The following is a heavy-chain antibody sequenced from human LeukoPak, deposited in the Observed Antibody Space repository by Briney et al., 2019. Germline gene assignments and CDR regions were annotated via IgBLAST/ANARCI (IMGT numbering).Heavy chain of an antibody. CDR1: GGSVASTGCY. V-gene: IGHV4-39*01. Sequence: SETLSLTCTVSGGSVASTGCYWGWIRQPPGKGLEWIGSAYYTGDTYSTPSLKSRLTISVDMSRNQFALTLSSVTAADTAVYYCGRHVSNGWDYHYGLDVWGQGTTVTVSS. J-gene: IGHJ6*02. CDR2: AYYTGDT. CDR3: GRHVSNGWDYHYGLDV. D-gene: IGHD6-19*01.